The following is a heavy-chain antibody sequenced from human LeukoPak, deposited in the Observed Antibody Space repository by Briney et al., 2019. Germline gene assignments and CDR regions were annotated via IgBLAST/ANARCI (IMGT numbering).Heavy chain of an antibody. CDR1: GGSISSYY. V-gene: IGHV4-38-2*02. Sequence: KASETQSLTCTVSGGSISSYYWGWIRQPPGKGLEWIGSIYHSGSTYYNPSLKSRVTISVDTSKNQFSLKLSSVTAADTAVYYCARDGEDFWSGLAFFDYWGQGTLVTVSS. D-gene: IGHD3-3*01. CDR3: ARDGEDFWSGLAFFDY. CDR2: IYHSGST. J-gene: IGHJ4*02.